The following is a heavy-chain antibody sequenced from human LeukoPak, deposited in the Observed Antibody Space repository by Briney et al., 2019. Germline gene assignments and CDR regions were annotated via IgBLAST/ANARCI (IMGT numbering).Heavy chain of an antibody. J-gene: IGHJ4*02. CDR1: GFTYSSYS. D-gene: IGHD6-13*01. CDR3: ARGQRYSSSWYVGY. V-gene: IGHV3-21*01. CDR2: ISSSSSYI. Sequence: PGGSLRLSCAASGFTYSSYSMNWVRQAPGKGLEWVSSISSSSSYIYYADSVKGRFTISRDNAKNSLYLQMNSLRAEDTAVYYCARGQRYSSSWYVGYWGQGTLVTVSS.